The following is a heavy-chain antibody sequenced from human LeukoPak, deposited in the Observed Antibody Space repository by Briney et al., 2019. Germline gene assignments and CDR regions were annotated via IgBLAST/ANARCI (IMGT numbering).Heavy chain of an antibody. CDR2: ISYDGSNK. Sequence: GGSLRLSCEASGFTFSSYGMHWVRQAPGKGLEWVAVISYDGSNKYYADSVKGRFTISRDNSKNTLYLQMNSLRAEDTAVYYCAKPRTMPFDAFDIWGQGTMVTVSS. J-gene: IGHJ3*02. V-gene: IGHV3-30*18. CDR1: GFTFSSYG. D-gene: IGHD2-2*01. CDR3: AKPRTMPFDAFDI.